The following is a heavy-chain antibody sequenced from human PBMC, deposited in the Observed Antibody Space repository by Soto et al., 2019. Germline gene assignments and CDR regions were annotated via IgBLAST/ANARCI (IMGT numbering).Heavy chain of an antibody. J-gene: IGHJ4*02. V-gene: IGHV3-23*01. CDR3: AKILPSAGTAY. CDR1: GFTFSNYA. CDR2: ISSSGGNT. Sequence: EVQLLESGGGLVQPGGSLRLSCAASGFTFSNYAMGWVRQAPGKGLEWVSIISSSGGNTYHADSVKGRFTISRDSSKNTVYLQMISLRAEDTAIYYCAKILPSAGTAYWGQGTLITVSS. D-gene: IGHD6-13*01.